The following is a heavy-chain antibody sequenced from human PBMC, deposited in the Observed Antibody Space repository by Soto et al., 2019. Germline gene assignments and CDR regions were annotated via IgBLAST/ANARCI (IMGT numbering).Heavy chain of an antibody. J-gene: IGHJ6*02. Sequence: QVQLVQSGAEVKKPGASVKVSCKASGYTFTSYGITWVRQAPGQGLEWMGWISAYNGNTNYAQKLQGRVTMTTDTSTSTAYMELRSLRSDDTAVYYCARDLLAGTRYYYGMDVWGQGTTVTVSS. V-gene: IGHV1-18*01. CDR1: GYTFTSYG. CDR3: ARDLLAGTRYYYGMDV. CDR2: ISAYNGNT. D-gene: IGHD6-13*01.